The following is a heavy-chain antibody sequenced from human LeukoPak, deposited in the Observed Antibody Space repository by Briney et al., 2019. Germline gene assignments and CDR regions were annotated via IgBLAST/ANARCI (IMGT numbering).Heavy chain of an antibody. CDR2: IHNSGTT. J-gene: IGHJ4*02. D-gene: IGHD3-10*01. CDR1: GGPFSGYF. CDR3: ARRYYYNLGSFPFDF. V-gene: IGHV4-34*01. Sequence: PSETLSLTWAVPGGPFSGYFWSWIRQPPGKGLEWIGEIHNSGTTNYNPSLNSRVTISEDTSKSQIYLNLRSVTAADTAVYYCARRYYYNLGSFPFDFWGQGTLVTVSS.